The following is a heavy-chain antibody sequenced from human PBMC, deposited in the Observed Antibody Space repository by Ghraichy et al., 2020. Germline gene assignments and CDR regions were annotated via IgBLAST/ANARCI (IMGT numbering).Heavy chain of an antibody. V-gene: IGHV3-15*01. Sequence: GGSLRRSCAASGLIFSDAWMSWVRQAPGRGLEWVGRIKTRSSGGTTDYAAPVKGRFTISRDDYEKTLYLQMNGLKTDDTGVYYCTTLSMTVTHGGDYWGRGTLVTVSS. CDR3: TTLSMTVTHGGDY. J-gene: IGHJ4*02. CDR1: GLIFSDAW. D-gene: IGHD4-17*01. CDR2: IKTRSSGGTT.